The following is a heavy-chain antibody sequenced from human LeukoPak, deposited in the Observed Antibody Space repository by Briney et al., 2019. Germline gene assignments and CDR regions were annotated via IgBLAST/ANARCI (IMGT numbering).Heavy chain of an antibody. J-gene: IGHJ6*03. D-gene: IGHD5-18*01. Sequence: PGGSLRLSCAASGFTFSNAWLTWVRQAPGKGLEWVGRIKSKSDGGTTDYAAPVKGRFTISRDDSKTTLYLQMNGLRTEDTAVYYCATGGYGLNPQNYNYYMDVWGKGATVTVSS. CDR2: IKSKSDGGTT. CDR1: GFTFSNAW. CDR3: ATGGYGLNPQNYNYYMDV. V-gene: IGHV3-15*01.